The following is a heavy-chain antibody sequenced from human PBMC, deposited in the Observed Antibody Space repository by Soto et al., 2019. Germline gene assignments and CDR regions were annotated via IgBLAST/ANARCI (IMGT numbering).Heavy chain of an antibody. V-gene: IGHV3-23*01. J-gene: IGHJ4*02. Sequence: GSLRLSCAASGFTFSSYAMSWVRQAPGKGLEWVSAISGSGGSTYYADSVKGRFTISRDNSKNTLYLQMNSLRAEDTAVYYCAKTPHPLTGTTGFDYWGQGTLVTVSS. CDR2: ISGSGGST. CDR3: AKTPHPLTGTTGFDY. CDR1: GFTFSSYA. D-gene: IGHD1-7*01.